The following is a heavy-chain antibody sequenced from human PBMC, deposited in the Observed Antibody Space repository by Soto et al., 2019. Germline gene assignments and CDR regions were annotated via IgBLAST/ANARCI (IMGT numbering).Heavy chain of an antibody. V-gene: IGHV3-30-3*01. CDR3: AREGSGTYNSPNYGMDV. D-gene: IGHD3-10*01. CDR1: GFTFSNYA. CDR2: ISYDGSNK. J-gene: IGHJ6*02. Sequence: QVQLVESGGGVVQPGRSLRLSCAASGFTFSNYAMHWVRQAPGKGLEWVAVISYDGSNKFYADSVKGRFTISRDNSKNTVYVQMNSLRAEDTAVYYCAREGSGTYNSPNYGMDVWGQGTTVTVSS.